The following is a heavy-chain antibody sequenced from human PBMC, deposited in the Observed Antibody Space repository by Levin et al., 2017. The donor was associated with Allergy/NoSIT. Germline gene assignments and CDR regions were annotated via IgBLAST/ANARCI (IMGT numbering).Heavy chain of an antibody. CDR2: IKQDGGEK. J-gene: IGHJ5*02. Sequence: GGSLRLSCVASGFTFSDYWMTWVRQPLGKGLEWVANIKQDGGEKYYAESVKGRFIISRDNAKNSLFLQMNYLGTDDTAVYFCARDTTVGGEAWGQGTLVTVSS. CDR3: ARDTTVGGEA. V-gene: IGHV3-7*03. CDR1: GFTFSDYW. D-gene: IGHD4-11*01.